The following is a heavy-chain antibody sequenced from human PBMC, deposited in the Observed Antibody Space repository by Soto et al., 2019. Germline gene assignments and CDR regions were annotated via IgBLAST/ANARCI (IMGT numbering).Heavy chain of an antibody. Sequence: SETLSLTCAVSGGSISSGNWWSWVRQPPGKGLEWIGEIYHTGSTNYNPSLKSRVTISVDKSKHQFSLKLSSVTAADTAVYYCARLVIAAAPSGWFDPWGQGTLVTVSS. V-gene: IGHV4-4*02. CDR3: ARLVIAAAPSGWFDP. CDR1: GGSISSGNW. CDR2: IYHTGST. D-gene: IGHD6-13*01. J-gene: IGHJ5*02.